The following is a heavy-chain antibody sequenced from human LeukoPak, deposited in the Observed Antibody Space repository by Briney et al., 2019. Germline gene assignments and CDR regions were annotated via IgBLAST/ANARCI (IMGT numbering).Heavy chain of an antibody. CDR2: ISGNGDNT. V-gene: IGHV1-18*01. CDR3: ARDGRMSSGWRFDF. CDR1: GYAFTNYG. D-gene: IGHD6-19*01. J-gene: IGHJ4*02. Sequence: GASVKVSCKPSGYAFTNYGLSWVRQAPGHGLEWMGWISGNGDNTKYVEEFQGRVTLTIDTSASTVYMELRGLRSDDTAVYYCARDGRMSSGWRFDFWGQGTLVTVSS.